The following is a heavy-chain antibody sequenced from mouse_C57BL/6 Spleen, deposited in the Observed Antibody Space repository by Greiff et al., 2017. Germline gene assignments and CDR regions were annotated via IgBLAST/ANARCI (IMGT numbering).Heavy chain of an antibody. V-gene: IGHV1-55*01. J-gene: IGHJ1*03. CDR1: GYTFTSYW. CDR2: IYPGSGST. CDR3: AKGSDGYWYFDV. D-gene: IGHD2-3*01. Sequence: VQLQQPGAELAKPGASVKMSCKASGYTFTSYWITWVKQRPGQGLEWIGDIYPGSGSTNYNEKFKSKATLTVDTSSSTAYMQLSSLTSEDSAVYYCAKGSDGYWYFDVWGTGTTVTVSS.